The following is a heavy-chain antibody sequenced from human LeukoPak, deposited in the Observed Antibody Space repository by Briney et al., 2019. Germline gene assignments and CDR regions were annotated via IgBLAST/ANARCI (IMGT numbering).Heavy chain of an antibody. Sequence: SETLSLTCTVSGGSISSYYWSWIWQPPGKGLEWIGYTHYSGSTNYNPSLKSRVTISVDTSKNQFSLKLSSVTAADTAVYYCARDGPHVAQGWFDPWGQGSLVTVSS. CDR2: THYSGST. V-gene: IGHV4-59*01. J-gene: IGHJ5*02. CDR3: ARDGPHVAQGWFDP. CDR1: GGSISSYY. D-gene: IGHD5-12*01.